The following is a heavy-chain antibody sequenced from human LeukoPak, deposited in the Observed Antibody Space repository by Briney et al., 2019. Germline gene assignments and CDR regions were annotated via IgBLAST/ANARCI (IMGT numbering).Heavy chain of an antibody. CDR2: ITWNSGKI. V-gene: IGHV3-9*01. D-gene: IGHD6-19*01. Sequence: GRSLRLSCAASGFSFDDHTMHWVRQAPGKGLEWVSSITWNSGKIAYADSVKGRFSISRDNANSSLHLQMNSLRPEDTALYYCAKDKADSSGWYYFDYWGQGTLVTVSS. CDR1: GFSFDDHT. CDR3: AKDKADSSGWYYFDY. J-gene: IGHJ4*02.